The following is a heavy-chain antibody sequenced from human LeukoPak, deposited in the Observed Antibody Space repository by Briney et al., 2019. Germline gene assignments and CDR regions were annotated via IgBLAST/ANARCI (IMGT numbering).Heavy chain of an antibody. V-gene: IGHV3-7*01. CDR1: GFTLSGYW. Sequence: GGSLRLSCAGSGFTLSGYWMTWVRRAPGKGLEWVANIKYDGSEKQYVDSVKGRFTISRDNAKNSLYLQMNSLRVEDMPVYYCARGLGWLDPWGQGTLVTVSS. CDR2: IKYDGSEK. CDR3: ARGLGWLDP. J-gene: IGHJ5*02.